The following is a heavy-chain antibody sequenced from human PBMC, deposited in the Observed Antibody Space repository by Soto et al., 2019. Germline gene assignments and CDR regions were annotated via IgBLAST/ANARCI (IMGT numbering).Heavy chain of an antibody. CDR1: GFTFSSYA. CDR3: ARENDQWVAVDN. V-gene: IGHV3-48*04. Sequence: GGSLRLSCAASGFTFSSYAMSWVRQAPGKGLEWVSYITSSGSTIYYADSVKGRFTISRDNAKNSLYLQMNSLRAEDTAVYYCARENDQWVAVDNWGQGTLVTVSS. J-gene: IGHJ4*02. D-gene: IGHD6-19*01. CDR2: ITSSGSTI.